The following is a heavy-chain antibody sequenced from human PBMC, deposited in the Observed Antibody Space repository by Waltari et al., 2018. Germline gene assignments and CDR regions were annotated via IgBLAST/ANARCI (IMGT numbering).Heavy chain of an antibody. Sequence: QVQLVQSGAEVQKPGSSVKVSCKASGDTFTTYSISWVRQAPGQGLEWMGGIMPILGITHYAEKFQGRVTITADKSTSTAYMELSTLRSDDTAVYYCARSPKIAVAATGAFDYWGQGTLVTASA. CDR2: IMPILGIT. J-gene: IGHJ4*02. CDR3: ARSPKIAVAATGAFDY. V-gene: IGHV1-69*10. CDR1: GDTFTTYS. D-gene: IGHD6-19*01.